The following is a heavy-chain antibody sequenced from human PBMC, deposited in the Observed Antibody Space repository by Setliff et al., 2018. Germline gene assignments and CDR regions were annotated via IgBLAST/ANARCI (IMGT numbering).Heavy chain of an antibody. V-gene: IGHV1-3*01. Sequence: ASVKVSCKASGYTFTNYAIHWVRQAPGQRLEWMGWINAGNGNTKYSQKFQGRVTITRDTSASTAYMELSSLRSEDTAVYYCARDTYIGDFWSGYYIQGRFDPWGQGTQVTVSS. J-gene: IGHJ5*02. D-gene: IGHD3-3*01. CDR2: INAGNGNT. CDR3: ARDTYIGDFWSGYYIQGRFDP. CDR1: GYTFTNYA.